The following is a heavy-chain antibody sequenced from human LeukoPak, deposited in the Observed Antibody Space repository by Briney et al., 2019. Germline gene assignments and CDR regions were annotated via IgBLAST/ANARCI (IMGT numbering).Heavy chain of an antibody. D-gene: IGHD2-2*01. V-gene: IGHV3-33*01. J-gene: IGHJ1*01. Sequence: PGGSLRLSCAASGFTFNSYGMHWVRQAPGKGLEWVAVMWYDGSNKYYADSVKGRFTISRDNSKNTLYLQMNSLRAEDTAVYYCAREEYAESHAEYFQYWGQGTLVTVSS. CDR3: AREEYAESHAEYFQY. CDR1: GFTFNSYG. CDR2: MWYDGSNK.